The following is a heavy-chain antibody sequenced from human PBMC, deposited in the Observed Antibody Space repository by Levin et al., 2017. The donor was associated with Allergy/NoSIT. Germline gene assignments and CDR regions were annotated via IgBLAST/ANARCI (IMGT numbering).Heavy chain of an antibody. V-gene: IGHV3-33*01. CDR3: ARDSNYYGSEDDAFDI. J-gene: IGHJ3*02. CDR1: GFTFSSYG. Sequence: GESLKISCAASGFTFSSYGMHWVRQAPGKGLEWVAVIWYDGSNKYYADSVKGRFTISRDNSKNTLYLQMNSLRAEDTAVYYCARDSNYYGSEDDAFDIWGQGTMVTVSS. CDR2: IWYDGSNK. D-gene: IGHD3-10*01.